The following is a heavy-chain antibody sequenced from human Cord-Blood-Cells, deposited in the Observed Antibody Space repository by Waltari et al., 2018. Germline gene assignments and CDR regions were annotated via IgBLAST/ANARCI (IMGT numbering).Heavy chain of an antibody. V-gene: IGHV4-59*11. CDR1: GGSISSHY. CDR2: SYYSGST. J-gene: IGHJ2*01. Sequence: QVQLQESGPGLVKPSETLSLTCTVSGGSISSHYWSWIRQPPGKGLEWIWYSYYSGSTNYNPSLKSRITISVDTSKNQFSLKLGAVTAADTAVYYCARFPSTGDRAFDLWGRGTLVTVSS. D-gene: IGHD7-27*01. CDR3: ARFPSTGDRAFDL.